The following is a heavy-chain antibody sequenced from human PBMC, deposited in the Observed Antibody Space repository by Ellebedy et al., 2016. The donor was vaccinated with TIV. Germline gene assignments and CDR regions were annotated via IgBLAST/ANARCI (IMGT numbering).Heavy chain of an antibody. CDR1: GDSFSGYY. Sequence: ESLKISCAVYGDSFSGYYWSWLRQPPGKGLEWIGEVIHTGSTNYNPFLKSRVTISVDTSKNQFSLNLSSVTAADTAVYYCARVRRESLWFAESQYFFDYWGQGTLVTVSS. CDR3: ARVRRESLWFAESQYFFDY. CDR2: VIHTGST. V-gene: IGHV4-34*12. D-gene: IGHD3-10*01. J-gene: IGHJ4*02.